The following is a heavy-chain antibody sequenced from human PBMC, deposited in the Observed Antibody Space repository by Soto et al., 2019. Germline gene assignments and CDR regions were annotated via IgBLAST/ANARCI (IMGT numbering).Heavy chain of an antibody. CDR2: ISSSSSYI. J-gene: IGHJ6*02. V-gene: IGHV3-21*01. D-gene: IGHD4-17*01. CDR1: GFTFSSYS. CDR3: ARGVKMTTSPNYYYYYGMDV. Sequence: EVQLVESGGGLVKPGGSLRLSCAASGFTFSSYSMNWVRQAPGKGLEWVSSISSSSSYIYYADSVKGRFTISRDNAKNSLYLQMNSLRAEDTAVYYCARGVKMTTSPNYYYYYGMDVWGQGTTVTVSS.